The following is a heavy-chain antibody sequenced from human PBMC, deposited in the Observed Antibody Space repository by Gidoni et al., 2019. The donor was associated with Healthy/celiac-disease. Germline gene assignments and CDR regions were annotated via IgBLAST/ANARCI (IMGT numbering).Heavy chain of an antibody. J-gene: IGHJ5*02. CDR3: ARDTRAAGTDFRWFDP. Sequence: EVQLVESAGGLVQPGGSLRLSCAASGFTVSTNYMSWVRQAPGKGLEWVSVIYSGGSTYYADSVKGRFTISRDNSKNTLYLQMNSLRAEDTAVYYCARDTRAAGTDFRWFDPWGQGTLVTVSS. CDR2: IYSGGST. CDR1: GFTVSTNY. V-gene: IGHV3-66*02. D-gene: IGHD6-13*01.